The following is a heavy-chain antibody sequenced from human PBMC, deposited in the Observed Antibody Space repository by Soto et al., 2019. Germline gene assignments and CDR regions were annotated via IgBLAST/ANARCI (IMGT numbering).Heavy chain of an antibody. D-gene: IGHD1-7*01. Sequence: QVQLQESGPGLVKPSQTLSLTCTVSGGSISSGDYYWSWIRQPPGKGLEWIGYIYYSGSTYYNPSLKSRVTISVDTSKNQFSLKLSSVTAADTAVYYCARDSGTTPYYYGMDVWGQGTTVTVSS. CDR2: IYYSGST. V-gene: IGHV4-30-4*01. J-gene: IGHJ6*02. CDR1: GGSISSGDYY. CDR3: ARDSGTTPYYYGMDV.